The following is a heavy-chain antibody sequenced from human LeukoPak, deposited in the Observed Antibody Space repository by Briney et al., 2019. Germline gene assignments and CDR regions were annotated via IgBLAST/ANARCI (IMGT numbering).Heavy chain of an antibody. J-gene: IGHJ5*02. CDR3: ARTPRITIFGVVTLNWFDP. D-gene: IGHD3-3*01. V-gene: IGHV4-34*01. Sequence: SETLSLTCTVSGGSISSYYWSWIRQPPGKGLEWIGEINHSGSTNYNPSLKSRVTISVDTSKNQFSLKLSSVTAADTAVYYCARTPRITIFGVVTLNWFDPWGQGTLVTVSS. CDR2: INHSGST. CDR1: GGSISSYY.